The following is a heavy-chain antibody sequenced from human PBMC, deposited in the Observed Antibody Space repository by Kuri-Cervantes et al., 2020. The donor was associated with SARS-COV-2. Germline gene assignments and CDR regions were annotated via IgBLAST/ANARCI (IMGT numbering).Heavy chain of an antibody. CDR2: ISGSGGST. V-gene: IGHV3-23*01. D-gene: IGHD6-6*01. J-gene: IGHJ4*02. CDR3: AVPSSSAFYY. Sequence: GGSLRLSCAASGFTFSSYAMSWVRQAPGKGLEWVSAISGSGGSTYDADSVKGRFTISRDNSKNTLYLQMNSLRAEDTAVYYCAVPSSSAFYYWGQGTLVTVSS. CDR1: GFTFSSYA.